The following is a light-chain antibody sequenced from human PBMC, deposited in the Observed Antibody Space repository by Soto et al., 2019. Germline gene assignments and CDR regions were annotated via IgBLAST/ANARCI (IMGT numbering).Light chain of an antibody. CDR2: DVS. J-gene: IGLJ1*01. CDR1: SSDVGGYNY. CDR3: SSYAGSYTFVV. V-gene: IGLV2-11*01. Sequence: QSVLTQPRSVSGSPGQSVTISCTGTSSDVGGYNYVSWYQQHPGKAPKLMIYDVSKRPSGVPDRFSGSKSGNTASLTISGLQAEDEADYYCSSYAGSYTFVVFGTGTKVTVL.